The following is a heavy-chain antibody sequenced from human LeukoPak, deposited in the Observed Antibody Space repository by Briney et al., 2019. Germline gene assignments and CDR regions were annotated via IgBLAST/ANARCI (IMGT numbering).Heavy chain of an antibody. CDR3: ARGEGHYYDSSGYYLFDY. CDR1: GYTFTSYD. CDR2: IIPIFGTA. J-gene: IGHJ4*02. D-gene: IGHD3-22*01. V-gene: IGHV1-69*13. Sequence: ASVKVSCKASGYTFTSYDINWVRQAPGQGLEWMGGIIPIFGTANYAQKFQGRVTITADDSTSTAYMELSSLRSEDTAVYYCARGEGHYYDSSGYYLFDYWGQGTLVTVSS.